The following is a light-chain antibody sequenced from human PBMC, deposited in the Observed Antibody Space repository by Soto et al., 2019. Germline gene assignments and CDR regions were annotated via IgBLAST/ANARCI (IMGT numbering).Light chain of an antibody. CDR2: GAS. J-gene: IGKJ2*01. Sequence: EIVLTQSPATLSVSPGERATLSCRASQSVSSNLAWYQKKPGQAPRLLIYGASTRATGIPATLSGSGSGTEFTLTISSLQSEDFAVYYCQQYNNWPPYTFGQGTKLEIK. V-gene: IGKV3-15*01. CDR1: QSVSSN. CDR3: QQYNNWPPYT.